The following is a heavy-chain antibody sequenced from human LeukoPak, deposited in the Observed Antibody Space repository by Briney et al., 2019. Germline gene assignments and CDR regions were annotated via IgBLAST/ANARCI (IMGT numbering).Heavy chain of an antibody. V-gene: IGHV3-30*18. J-gene: IGHJ4*02. CDR2: ISTDASNK. CDR1: GFTFSYYG. D-gene: IGHD3-10*01. Sequence: GGSLTFSCAASGFTFSYYGLHWVRQAPGKGLEWVSLISTDASNKNYADSVKGRFTISRDNSKNTLYLQMNSLRVEDTAVYYCVKDSSSTWFGGDSKWGQGTLVTVSS. CDR3: VKDSSSTWFGGDSK.